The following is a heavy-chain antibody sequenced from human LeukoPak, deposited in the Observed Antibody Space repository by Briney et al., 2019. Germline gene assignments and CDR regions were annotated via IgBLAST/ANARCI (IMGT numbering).Heavy chain of an antibody. D-gene: IGHD3-10*01. J-gene: IGHJ6*02. CDR1: GGSINNYF. V-gene: IGHV4-4*07. CDR2: IYTSGST. Sequence: PSETLSLTCTVSGGSINNYFWSWIRQPAGKGLEWIGRIYTSGSTNYNPSLKSPVTMSIDTSKNQFSLKVTSVTDADTAVYYCARRRGQGSGSYFHYYYYGMDVWGQGTTVTVSS. CDR3: ARRRGQGSGSYFHYYYYGMDV.